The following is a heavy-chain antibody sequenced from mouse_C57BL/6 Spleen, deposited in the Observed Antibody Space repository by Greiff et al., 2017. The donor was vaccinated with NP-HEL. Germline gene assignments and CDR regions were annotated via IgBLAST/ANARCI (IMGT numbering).Heavy chain of an antibody. CDR3: ARHGYGYDYAMDY. D-gene: IGHD2-2*01. V-gene: IGHV2-6-1*01. Sequence: VMLVESGPGLVAPSQSLSITCTVSGFSLTSYGVHWVRQPPGKGLEWLVVIWSDGSTTYNSALKSRLSISKDNSKSQVFLKMNSLQTDDTAMYYCARHGYGYDYAMDYWGQGTSVTVSS. CDR1: GFSLTSYG. J-gene: IGHJ4*01. CDR2: IWSDGST.